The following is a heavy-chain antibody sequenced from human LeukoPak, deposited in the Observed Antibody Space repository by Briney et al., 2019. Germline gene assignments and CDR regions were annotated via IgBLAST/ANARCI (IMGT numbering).Heavy chain of an antibody. CDR2: ISGSGGGT. Sequence: QAGGSLRLSCAASGLTFSSIAMSWVRQAPDKGLEWVSTISGSGGGTYYADSVKGRFTISRDDSKNTLYPQMNSLRADDTAVYYCAKDLGRYRNNFFDYWGQGNLVTVSS. CDR1: GLTFSSIA. V-gene: IGHV3-23*01. D-gene: IGHD1-26*01. CDR3: AKDLGRYRNNFFDY. J-gene: IGHJ4*02.